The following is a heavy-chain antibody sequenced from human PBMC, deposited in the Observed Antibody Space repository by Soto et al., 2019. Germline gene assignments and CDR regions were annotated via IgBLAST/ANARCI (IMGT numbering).Heavy chain of an antibody. CDR2: IYSSGST. V-gene: IGHV3-53*01. CDR1: GFTFSSND. CDR3: ATRPLLPGAP. D-gene: IGHD3-22*01. J-gene: IGHJ3*01. Sequence: EVQLVESGGGLIQPGGSLRLSCAASGFTFSSNDMNWVRQAPGKGLEWVSLIYSSGSTSYADSVKGRFTNSRDNSKNTLYLQISSLRAEDTAVYYCATRPLLPGAPWGQGTMVTVSS.